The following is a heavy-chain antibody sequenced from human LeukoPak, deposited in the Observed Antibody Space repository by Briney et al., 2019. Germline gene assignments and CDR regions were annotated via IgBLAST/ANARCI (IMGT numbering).Heavy chain of an antibody. CDR3: VKADQWELLDY. CDR2: ISSSSSTI. CDR1: GFTFSSYS. J-gene: IGHJ4*02. D-gene: IGHD1-26*01. V-gene: IGHV3-48*04. Sequence: GGSLRLSCAASGFTFSSYSMNWVRQAPGKGLEWVSYISSSSSTIYYADSVKGRFTISRDNAKNSLYLQMNSLRAEDTALYYCVKADQWELLDYWGQGTLVTVSS.